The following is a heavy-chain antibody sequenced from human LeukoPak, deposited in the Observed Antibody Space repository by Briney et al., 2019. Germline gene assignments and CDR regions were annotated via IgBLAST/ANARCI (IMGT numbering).Heavy chain of an antibody. CDR1: GFTFSDYY. J-gene: IGHJ4*02. CDR2: ISSSGSTI. Sequence: GGSQRLSRAASGFTFSDYYMSWIRQAPGKGLEWVSYISSSGSTIYYADSVKGRFTISRDNAKNSLYLQMNSLRAEDTAVYYCAKWELYSGFYYIDYWGQGTLATVSS. V-gene: IGHV3-11*01. D-gene: IGHD1-26*01. CDR3: AKWELYSGFYYIDY.